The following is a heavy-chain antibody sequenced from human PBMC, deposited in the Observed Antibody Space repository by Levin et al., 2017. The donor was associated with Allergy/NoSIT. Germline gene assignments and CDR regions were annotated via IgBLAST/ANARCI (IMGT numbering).Heavy chain of an antibody. Sequence: AGGSLRLSCAVSGGSITSSYWWNWVRQPPGKGLEWIGEIYHSGSTNYNPSLKSRVTISVDKSKNQFSLKLSSVTAADTAVYYCARDSDYDSSGFYFQYWGQGTLVTVSS. CDR1: GGSITSSYW. D-gene: IGHD3-22*01. J-gene: IGHJ1*01. V-gene: IGHV4-4*02. CDR2: IYHSGST. CDR3: ARDSDYDSSGFYFQY.